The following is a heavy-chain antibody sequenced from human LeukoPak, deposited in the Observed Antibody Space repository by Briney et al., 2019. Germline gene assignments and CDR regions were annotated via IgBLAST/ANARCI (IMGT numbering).Heavy chain of an antibody. J-gene: IGHJ4*02. CDR3: VREGLGELTLDY. V-gene: IGHV1-18*01. CDR2: ISTYNGDT. Sequence: ASVKVSCKASGYTFTSYGISWVRQAPGQGLKWMGWISTYNGDTNYAQKLQGRVTMTTDTSTNTAYMELRSLRSDDTAVYYCVREGLGELTLDYWGQGTLVTVSS. CDR1: GYTFTSYG. D-gene: IGHD3-16*01.